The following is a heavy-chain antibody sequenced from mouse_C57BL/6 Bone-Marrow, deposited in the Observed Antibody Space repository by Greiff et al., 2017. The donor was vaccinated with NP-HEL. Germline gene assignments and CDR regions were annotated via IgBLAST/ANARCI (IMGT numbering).Heavy chain of an antibody. CDR3: ARWYYYGSSAWFAY. J-gene: IGHJ3*01. D-gene: IGHD1-1*01. Sequence: QVQLQQPGAELVKPGASVKLSCKASGYTFTSYWMHWVKQRPGQGLEWIGMIHPNSGSTNYNEKFKSKATLTVDKSSSTAYMQLSSLTSEDSAVYYCARWYYYGSSAWFAYWGQGTLVTVSA. CDR1: GYTFTSYW. V-gene: IGHV1-64*01. CDR2: IHPNSGST.